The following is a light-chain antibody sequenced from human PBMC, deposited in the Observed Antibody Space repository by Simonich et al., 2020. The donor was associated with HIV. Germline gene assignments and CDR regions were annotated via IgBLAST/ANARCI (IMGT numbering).Light chain of an antibody. CDR1: QSVSSSY. CDR3: QQYNNWPSPFT. J-gene: IGKJ3*01. V-gene: IGKV3-20*01. CDR2: GAS. Sequence: EIVMTQSPATLSVSPGERATLSCRASQSVSSSYLAWYQQKPGQAPRLLIYGASSRATGIPDRFSGSGSGTDFTLTISRLEPEDFALYYCQQYNNWPSPFTFGPGTKVDIK.